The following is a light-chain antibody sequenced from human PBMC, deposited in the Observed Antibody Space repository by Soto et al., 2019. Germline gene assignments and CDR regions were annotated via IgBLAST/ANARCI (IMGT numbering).Light chain of an antibody. CDR3: QQDNTFPWT. J-gene: IGKJ1*01. CDR1: SSW. Sequence: SSWLAWYQQRPGKAPKLLIYAASTMPTGVPSRFSGSGSGTDFTLTINSLQSEDFAVYSCQQDNTFPWTFGQGTKVDNK. V-gene: IGKV1-12*01. CDR2: AAS.